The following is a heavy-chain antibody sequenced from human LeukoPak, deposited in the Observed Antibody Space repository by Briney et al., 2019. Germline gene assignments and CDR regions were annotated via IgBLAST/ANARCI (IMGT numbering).Heavy chain of an antibody. CDR2: IWYDGGNE. D-gene: IGHD4-23*01. CDR1: GYTFTGYY. J-gene: IGHJ4*02. CDR3: AATTVV. V-gene: IGHV3-33*01. Sequence: SCKASGYTFTGYYMHWVRQAPGKGLEWVAVIWYDGGNEFYADSVKGRFTISRDNSKNTLYLQMNSLRAEDTAVYYCAATTVVWGQGTLVTVSS.